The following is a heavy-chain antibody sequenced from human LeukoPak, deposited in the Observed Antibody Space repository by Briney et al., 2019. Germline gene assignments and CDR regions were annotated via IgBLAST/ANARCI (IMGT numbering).Heavy chain of an antibody. D-gene: IGHD4-17*01. V-gene: IGHV3-30*18. CDR1: GFTFIGFG. CDR3: AKDASTVTLHADY. J-gene: IGHJ4*02. Sequence: GGSLRLSCAASGFTFIGFGMHWGRQAPGKGLEWVAVLSYDGSNRFYADSVKGRFTISRDNSKNTLYLQMNSLRPEDTAVYYCAKDASTVTLHADYWGQGTLVTVSS. CDR2: LSYDGSNR.